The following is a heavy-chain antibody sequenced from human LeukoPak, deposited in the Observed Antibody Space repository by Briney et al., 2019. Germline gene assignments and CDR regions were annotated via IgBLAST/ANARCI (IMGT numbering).Heavy chain of an antibody. Sequence: PGGSLRLSCAASGFTFTTYWLGWVRQPPGTGLEWVANIKQDGTEKYYVDSVKGRFTISRDNAKNSLYLLMNTLRVEDTAIYYCVRVAPYYYGSESFFFFEHWGQGTPVTASS. V-gene: IGHV3-7*01. CDR2: IKQDGTEK. J-gene: IGHJ4*02. CDR1: GFTFTTYW. D-gene: IGHD3-10*01. CDR3: VRVAPYYYGSESFFFFEH.